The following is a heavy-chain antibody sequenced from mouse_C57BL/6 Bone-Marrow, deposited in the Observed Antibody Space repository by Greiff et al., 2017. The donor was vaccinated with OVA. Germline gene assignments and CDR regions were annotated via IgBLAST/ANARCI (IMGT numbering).Heavy chain of an antibody. CDR3: AYYYGSFGYFDV. D-gene: IGHD1-1*01. Sequence: QVQLQQPGAELVMPGASVKLSCKASGYTFTSYWMHWVKQRPGQGLEWIGEIDPSDSYTNYNQKFKGKSTLTVDKSSSTAYMQLSSLTSEDSAVYYCAYYYGSFGYFDVWGTGTTVTVSS. CDR1: GYTFTSYW. J-gene: IGHJ1*03. CDR2: IDPSDSYT. V-gene: IGHV1-69*01.